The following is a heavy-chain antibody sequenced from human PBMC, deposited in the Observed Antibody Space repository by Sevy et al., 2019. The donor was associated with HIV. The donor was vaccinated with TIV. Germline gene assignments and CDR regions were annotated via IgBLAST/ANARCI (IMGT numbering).Heavy chain of an antibody. V-gene: IGHV3-23*01. CDR1: GFTFSKYS. Sequence: GGSLRLSCAASGFTFSKYSMSWIRQTPGKGLEWVSTFSFGCGKINYEDSVKGRFTISRDDSRNTFYLQMNGLRAEDTAIYYCAREGCTKHHDYWGQGTVVTVSS. D-gene: IGHD2-8*01. CDR3: AREGCTKHHDY. CDR2: FSFGCGKI. J-gene: IGHJ4*02.